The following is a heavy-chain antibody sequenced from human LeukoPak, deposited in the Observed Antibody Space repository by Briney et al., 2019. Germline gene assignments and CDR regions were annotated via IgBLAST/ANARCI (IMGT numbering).Heavy chain of an antibody. D-gene: IGHD7-27*01. V-gene: IGHV4-34*01. J-gene: IGHJ3*02. CDR3: ARVENWVYAFGI. Sequence: SETLSLTCAVYGGSFSGYYRSWICQPPGKGLEWIGEINHSGSTNYNPSLKSRVTISVDTSKKQFSLKLSSVTAADTAVYYCARVENWVYAFGIWGQGTMVTVSS. CDR2: INHSGST. CDR1: GGSFSGYY.